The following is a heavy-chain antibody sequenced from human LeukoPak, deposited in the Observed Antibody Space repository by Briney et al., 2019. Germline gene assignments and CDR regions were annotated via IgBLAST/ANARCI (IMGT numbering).Heavy chain of an antibody. Sequence: GGSLRPSCAASGFTFSSYSMNWVRQSQGKGLEWVSSISSSSTYIYYAESVKVRFTIARDNAKSLLYLRVNSMRAEDTGVYYCARGAQIVVAPAAQARPGPSGVDYWGQGTLVTVSS. CDR3: ARGAQIVVAPAAQARPGPSGVDY. CDR1: GFTFSSYS. J-gene: IGHJ4*02. V-gene: IGHV3-21*01. D-gene: IGHD2-2*01. CDR2: ISSSSTYI.